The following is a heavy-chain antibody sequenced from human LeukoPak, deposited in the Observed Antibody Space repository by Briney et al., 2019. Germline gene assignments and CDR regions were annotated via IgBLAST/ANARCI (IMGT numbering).Heavy chain of an antibody. D-gene: IGHD6-13*01. J-gene: IGHJ4*02. CDR2: ISAYNGNT. CDR3: AAGKAAAGKWRVEPTPMEVTRY. V-gene: IGHV1-18*04. CDR1: GYTFTSYG. Sequence: GASVKVSCKASGYTFTSYGISWVRQAPGQGLEWMGWISAYNGNTNYAQKLQGRDTMTTDTSTSTAYMELRSLRSDDTAVYYCAAGKAAAGKWRVEPTPMEVTRYWGQGTLVTVSS.